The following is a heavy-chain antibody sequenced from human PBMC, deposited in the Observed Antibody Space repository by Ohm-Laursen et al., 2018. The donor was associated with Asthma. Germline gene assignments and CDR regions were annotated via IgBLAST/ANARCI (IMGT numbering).Heavy chain of an antibody. Sequence: SQTLSLTCTVSGGSVSSGSYYWSWIRQPPGGGLEWIAYMHSSGGANYNPSLQSRVTLSVDTSNNRVSLRLSFVTAADTALYFCARLDWALSVFDLWGQGALVTVAS. CDR1: GGSVSSGSYY. D-gene: IGHD3-9*01. V-gene: IGHV4-61*01. CDR3: ARLDWALSVFDL. J-gene: IGHJ5*02. CDR2: MHSSGGA.